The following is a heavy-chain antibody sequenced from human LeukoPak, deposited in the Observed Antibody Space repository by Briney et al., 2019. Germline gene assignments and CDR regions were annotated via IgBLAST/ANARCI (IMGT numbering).Heavy chain of an antibody. J-gene: IGHJ4*02. CDR3: ARQYSSSWLFDY. CDR2: IYYSGST. D-gene: IGHD6-13*01. V-gene: IGHV4-59*08. Sequence: SETLSLTCTVSGGSISSYYWSWIRQPPGKGLEWIGYIYYSGSTNYNPSLKSRVTISVDTSKNQFSLKLSSVTAADTAVYYCARQYSSSWLFDYWGQGTLVTVSS. CDR1: GGSISSYY.